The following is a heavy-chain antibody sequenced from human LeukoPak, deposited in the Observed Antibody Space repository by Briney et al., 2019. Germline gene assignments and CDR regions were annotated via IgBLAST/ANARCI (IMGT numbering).Heavy chain of an antibody. CDR3: ARGGGTYYDFWSGYYFDY. D-gene: IGHD3-3*01. Sequence: SETLSLTCTASGGSISSYYWSWIRRPAGKGLEWIGRIYTSGSTHYNPSLKSRVTMSVDTSKNQFSLTLSSVTAADTAVYYCARGGGTYYDFWSGYYFDYWGQGTLVTVSS. J-gene: IGHJ4*02. CDR2: IYTSGST. V-gene: IGHV4-4*07. CDR1: GGSISSYY.